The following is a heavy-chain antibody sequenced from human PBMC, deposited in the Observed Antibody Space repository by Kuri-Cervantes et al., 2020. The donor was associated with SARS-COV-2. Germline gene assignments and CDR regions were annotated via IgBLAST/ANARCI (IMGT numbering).Heavy chain of an antibody. V-gene: IGHV3-30-3*01. CDR2: ISYDGNTT. CDR1: GFTLSSYA. Sequence: GESLKISCAASGFTLSSYAIHWVRQAPGKGLEWVAFISYDGNTTYYADSVKGRFTISRDNAKNSLYLQMNSLRAEDTAVYYCARDVGYCSGGSCSDYYGMDVWGQGTTVTVSS. J-gene: IGHJ6*02. D-gene: IGHD2-15*01. CDR3: ARDVGYCSGGSCSDYYGMDV.